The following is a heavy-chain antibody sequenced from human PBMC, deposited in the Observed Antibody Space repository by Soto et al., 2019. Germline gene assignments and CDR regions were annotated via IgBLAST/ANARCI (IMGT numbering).Heavy chain of an antibody. V-gene: IGHV4-4*02. Sequence: QVQLQESGPGLVKPSGTLSLTCAVSGGSLSSTHWWSWVRQPPRKGLEWIGDIYHTGSTNYNPSLKSRVTISVDKSNNQFSLNPSSVTAADTAVYYCARDPYYYGSGDKGGFDPWGQGTLVIVSS. CDR3: ARDPYYYGSGDKGGFDP. J-gene: IGHJ5*02. D-gene: IGHD3-10*01. CDR2: IYHTGST. CDR1: GGSLSSTHW.